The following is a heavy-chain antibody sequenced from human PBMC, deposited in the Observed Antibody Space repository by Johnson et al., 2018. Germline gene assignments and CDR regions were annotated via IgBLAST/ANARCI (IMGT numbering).Heavy chain of an antibody. Sequence: VQLVQSGGGLVKPGGSLRLSCAASGFTFSDYYMSWIRQAPGKGLEWVSAIGTAGDTYYPGSVKGRFTISRENAKNSLYLQMNSLRAGDTAVYYCAREDYAAFDIWGQGTMVTVSS. V-gene: IGHV3-13*01. CDR1: GFTFSDYY. CDR2: IGTAGDT. J-gene: IGHJ3*02. D-gene: IGHD4-17*01. CDR3: AREDYAAFDI.